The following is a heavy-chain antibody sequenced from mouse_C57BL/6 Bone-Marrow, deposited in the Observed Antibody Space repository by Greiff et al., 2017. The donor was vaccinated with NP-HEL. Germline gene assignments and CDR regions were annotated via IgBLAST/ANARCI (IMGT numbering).Heavy chain of an antibody. V-gene: IGHV5-6*01. Sequence: EVKLMESGGVLVKPGGSLKLSCAASGFTFSSYGMSWVRQTPDKRLEWVATISSGGSYTYYPDSVKGRFTISRDNAKNTLYLQMSSLKSEDTAMYYCARQMIYYGSSFDYWGQGTTLTVSS. CDR2: ISSGGSYT. D-gene: IGHD1-1*01. CDR3: ARQMIYYGSSFDY. J-gene: IGHJ2*01. CDR1: GFTFSSYG.